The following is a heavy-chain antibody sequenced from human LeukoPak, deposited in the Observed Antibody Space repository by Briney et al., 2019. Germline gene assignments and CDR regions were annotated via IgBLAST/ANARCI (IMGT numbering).Heavy chain of an antibody. V-gene: IGHV3-30-3*01. CDR2: ISYDGSNK. CDR3: AKNHYDADAFDI. CDR1: GLTFSSYA. J-gene: IGHJ3*02. D-gene: IGHD3-22*01. Sequence: GGSLRLSCAASGLTFSSYAMHWVRQAPGKGLEWVAVISYDGSNKYYADSVKGRFTISRDNSKNTLYLQMNSLRAEDTAVYYCAKNHYDADAFDIWGQGTMVTVSS.